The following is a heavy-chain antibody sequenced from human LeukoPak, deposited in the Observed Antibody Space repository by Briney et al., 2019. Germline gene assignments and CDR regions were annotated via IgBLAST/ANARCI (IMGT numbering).Heavy chain of an antibody. CDR1: GFTFSSYS. J-gene: IGHJ4*02. Sequence: IPGGSLRLSCVASGFTFSSYSVNWVRQAPGKGLEWVSSISSSGAHIYYADSVKGRFTISRDNAKNSLYLQMICLRAEDTAVYYCARRQGYCDSTACYSTYFDYWGQGTLVTVSS. D-gene: IGHD2-2*01. CDR2: ISSSGAHI. CDR3: ARRQGYCDSTACYSTYFDY. V-gene: IGHV3-21*01.